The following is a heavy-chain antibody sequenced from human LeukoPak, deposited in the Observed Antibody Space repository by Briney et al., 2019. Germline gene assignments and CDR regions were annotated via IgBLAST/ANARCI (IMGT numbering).Heavy chain of an antibody. D-gene: IGHD3-9*01. J-gene: IGHJ4*02. CDR3: ATDISTHYFGS. V-gene: IGHV3-33*01. CDR1: GISFRSYG. Sequence: GRSLRLSCAASGISFRSYGMHWVRQAPGKGLEWVTFIWYDASNRYYAESVKGRFTISRDNSRNTVFLQMNSLRAEDTAIYYCATDISTHYFGSWGQGTLVTVSA. CDR2: IWYDASNR.